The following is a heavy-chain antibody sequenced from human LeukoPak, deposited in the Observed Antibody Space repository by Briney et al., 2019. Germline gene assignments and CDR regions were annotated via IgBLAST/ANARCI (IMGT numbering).Heavy chain of an antibody. CDR1: GFTVSSYS. D-gene: IGHD3/OR15-3a*01. V-gene: IGHV3-48*02. CDR3: ASAFGLTDY. J-gene: IGHJ4*02. CDR2: ISSSSSAI. Sequence: PGGSLRLSCAASGFTVSSYSMNWVRQAPGKGLDWVSYISSSSSAIYYADSVKGRFTISRGNAKNSLYLQMNSLRYEGTAEYYCASAFGLTDYWGQGTLVTVSS.